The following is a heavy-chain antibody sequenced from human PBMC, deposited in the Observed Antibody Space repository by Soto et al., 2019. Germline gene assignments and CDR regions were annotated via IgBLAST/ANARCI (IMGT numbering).Heavy chain of an antibody. J-gene: IGHJ6*02. CDR3: ARDSGGGGYSYGSDYGMDG. Sequence: SETLSLTCAVSGGSISSGTYSWSWIRQPPGKGLEWIGYIYHSGSTHYNPSLKSRVTISVDTSKNQFSLKLSSVTAADTAVYYCARDSGGGGYSYGSDYGMDGWGQGTTVTVAS. D-gene: IGHD5-18*01. CDR1: GGSISSGTYS. CDR2: IYHSGST. V-gene: IGHV4-30-2*01.